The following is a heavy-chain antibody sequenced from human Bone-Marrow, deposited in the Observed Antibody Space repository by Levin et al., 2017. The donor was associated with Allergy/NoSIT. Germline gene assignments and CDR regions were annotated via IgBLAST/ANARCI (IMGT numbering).Heavy chain of an antibody. CDR1: GGSISSGDYY. CDR2: IYYSGST. Sequence: SETLSLTCTVSGGSISSGDYYWSWIRQPPGKGLEWIGYIYYSGSTYYNPSLKSRVTISVDTSKNQFSLKLSSVTAADTAVYYCARGRTDSSGYFTIYWYFDLWGRGTLVTVSS. J-gene: IGHJ2*01. D-gene: IGHD3-22*01. V-gene: IGHV4-30-4*01. CDR3: ARGRTDSSGYFTIYWYFDL.